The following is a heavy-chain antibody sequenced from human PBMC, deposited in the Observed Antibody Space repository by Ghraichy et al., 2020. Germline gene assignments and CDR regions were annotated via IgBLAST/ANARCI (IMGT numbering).Heavy chain of an antibody. D-gene: IGHD3-3*01. CDR3: ARGGRPKYLGVHDLDY. V-gene: IGHV1-2*04. CDR1: GYTFTGYY. Sequence: ASVKVSCKASGYTFTGYYMHWVRQAPGQGLEWMGWINPNSGGTNHAQKFQGWVTMTRDTSISTAYMELSRLRSDDTAVYYCARGGRPKYLGVHDLDYWGQGTLVTVSS. J-gene: IGHJ4*02. CDR2: INPNSGGT.